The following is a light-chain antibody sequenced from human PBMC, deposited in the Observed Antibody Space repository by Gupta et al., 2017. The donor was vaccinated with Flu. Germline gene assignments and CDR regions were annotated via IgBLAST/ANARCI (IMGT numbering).Light chain of an antibody. Sequence: DIQMTQSPSSLSASIGDRITITCQASQDINNFLNWYQQRPGKAPKLLIHDAAYLETGVPSRFSGGGSGTDFIFIISSLRPEDIATYYCQQYVDFPRTFGQETKVDIK. V-gene: IGKV1-33*01. J-gene: IGKJ1*01. CDR1: QDINNF. CDR2: DAA. CDR3: QQYVDFPRT.